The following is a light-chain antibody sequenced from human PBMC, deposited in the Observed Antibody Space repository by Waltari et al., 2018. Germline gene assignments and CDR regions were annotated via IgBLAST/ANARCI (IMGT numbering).Light chain of an antibody. J-gene: IGLJ3*02. CDR1: NIGIRC. CDR3: QVWDSNNDHAFCV. CDR2: SDI. Sequence: SYVLTPPPSVPLAPGETASLACAGNNIGIRCVHWYQQKPGQAPVLVIYSDIDRPSEFPKRFTGSNSKNAATLTISMIEAGDEADYYCQVWDSNNDHAFCVFGGGTNLTVL. V-gene: IGLV3-21*04.